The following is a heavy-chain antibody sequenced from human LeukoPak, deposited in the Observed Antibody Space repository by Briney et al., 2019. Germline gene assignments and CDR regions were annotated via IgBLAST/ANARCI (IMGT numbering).Heavy chain of an antibody. V-gene: IGHV4-4*09. Sequence: SETLSLTCTVSGGSISTYYWSWIRRPPGKGLEWIAYIHASGPTNYNPSLKGRITISVDTSKNQFSLKLSSVTAADTAVYYCARHDAGIAARPFDNWGQGTLVTVSS. CDR3: ARHDAGIAARPFDN. J-gene: IGHJ4*02. CDR2: IHASGPT. D-gene: IGHD6-6*01. CDR1: GGSISTYY.